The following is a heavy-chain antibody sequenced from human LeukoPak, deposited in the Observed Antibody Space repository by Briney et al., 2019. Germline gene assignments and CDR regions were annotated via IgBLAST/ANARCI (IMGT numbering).Heavy chain of an antibody. J-gene: IGHJ3*02. CDR1: GGTFSSYA. CDR3: ARAGAWIQLWLRLDAFDI. CDR2: IIPMFGTA. Sequence: ASVKVSCKASGGTFSSYAISWVRQAPGQGLEWMGGIIPMFGTANYAQKFQGRVTITADKSTSTAYMELSSLRSEDTAVYYCARAGAWIQLWLRLDAFDIWGQGTMVTVSS. V-gene: IGHV1-69*06. D-gene: IGHD5-18*01.